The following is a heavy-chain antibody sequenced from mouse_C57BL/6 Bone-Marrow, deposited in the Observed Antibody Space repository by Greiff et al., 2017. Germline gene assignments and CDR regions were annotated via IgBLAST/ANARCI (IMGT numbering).Heavy chain of an antibody. Sequence: EVNVVESGGGLVKPGGSLKLSCAASGFTFSSYAMSWVRQTPEKRLEWVATISDGGSYTYYPDNVKGRFTISRDNAKNNLYLQMSHLKSEDTAMYYCARDGAGTLDYWGQGTTLTVSS. CDR2: ISDGGSYT. CDR3: ARDGAGTLDY. V-gene: IGHV5-4*01. J-gene: IGHJ2*01. CDR1: GFTFSSYA. D-gene: IGHD4-1*01.